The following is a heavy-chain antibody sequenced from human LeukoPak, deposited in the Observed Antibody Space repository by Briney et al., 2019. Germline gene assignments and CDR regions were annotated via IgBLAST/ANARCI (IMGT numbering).Heavy chain of an antibody. V-gene: IGHV3-23*01. Sequence: GGSLRLSCAASGFTFSSYSMNWVRQAPGKGLEWVAGISDSGGSTNYADSVKGWFTISRDNRKNTLYLQMNSLRAEDTAVYFCAKRGVVIRVILVGFHKEAYYFDSWGQGALVTVSS. J-gene: IGHJ4*02. CDR1: GFTFSSYS. D-gene: IGHD3-22*01. CDR3: AKRGVVIRVILVGFHKEAYYFDS. CDR2: ISDSGGST.